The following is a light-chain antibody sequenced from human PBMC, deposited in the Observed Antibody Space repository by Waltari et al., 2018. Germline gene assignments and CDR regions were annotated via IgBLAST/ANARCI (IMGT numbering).Light chain of an antibody. V-gene: IGLV2-14*03. CDR1: SGDVGGYNF. J-gene: IGLJ1*01. Sequence: QSALTQPASVSGSPGQAITISCTGTSGDVGGYNFVSGYQQYPGEAPKLAFYDVHKRTSGAPERFSGSKSGNAASLVISGLQAEDEADYYCSSYTATGLYVFGTGTKVTVL. CDR3: SSYTATGLYV. CDR2: DVH.